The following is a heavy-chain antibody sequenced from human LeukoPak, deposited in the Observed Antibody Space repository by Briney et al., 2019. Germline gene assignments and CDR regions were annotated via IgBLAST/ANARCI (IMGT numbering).Heavy chain of an antibody. D-gene: IGHD3/OR15-3a*01. CDR3: VRDLDF. J-gene: IGHJ4*02. Sequence: PGGSLRLSCAASGFTFSSYSMNWVRQAPGKGLEWVANINQGGNAKDYVDSVKGRFTISRDNAKNSLYLQMNSLRAEDTAVYFCVRDLDFWGQGTRVTVSS. CDR2: INQGGNAK. V-gene: IGHV3-7*01. CDR1: GFTFSSYS.